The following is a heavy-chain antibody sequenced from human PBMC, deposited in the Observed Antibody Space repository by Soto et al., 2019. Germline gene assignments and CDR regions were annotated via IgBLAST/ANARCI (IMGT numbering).Heavy chain of an antibody. J-gene: IGHJ4*02. V-gene: IGHV1-69*02. CDR2: IIPILGIA. CDR3: ARGNDHKNDY. D-gene: IGHD1-1*01. CDR1: GGTFSSYT. Sequence: QVQLVQSGAEVKKPGSSVKVSCKASGGTFSSYTISWVRQAPGQGLEWMGRIIPILGIANYAQKFQGRVTLTADKSSTKAYMELSSLRSEDTAVYYCARGNDHKNDYWGQGTLVTVSS.